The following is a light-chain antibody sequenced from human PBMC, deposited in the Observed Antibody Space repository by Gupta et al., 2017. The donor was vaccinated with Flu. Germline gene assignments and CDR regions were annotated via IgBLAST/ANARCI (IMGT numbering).Light chain of an antibody. CDR1: SSDVGGYIY. CDR3: SSFTSSRTGV. V-gene: IGLV2-14*01. J-gene: IGLJ2*01. Sequence: QSALAQPASVSGSPGQSITISCTGTSSDVGGYIYVSWYQQHPGKAPKLMIYEVSNRPSGVSSRVSGSKSGNTASLTISGLQAEDEADDYCSSFTSSRTGVFGGGTKLTVL. CDR2: EVS.